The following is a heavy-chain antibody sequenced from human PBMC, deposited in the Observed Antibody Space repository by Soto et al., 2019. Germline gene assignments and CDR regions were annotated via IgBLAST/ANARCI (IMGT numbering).Heavy chain of an antibody. D-gene: IGHD3-10*01. CDR2: ISWNSGTT. CDR3: AKSMLWFGEFDL. J-gene: IGHJ4*02. CDR1: GFTFDDYG. V-gene: IGHV3-9*01. Sequence: EVQLVESGGALVQPGKSLTLSCAASGFTFDDYGMHWVRQAPGKGLEWVSGISWNSGTTDYVDSVKGRFTISRDNARNSLFLQMNSLRPEDTALYYCAKSMLWFGEFDLWGRGTLVTVSS.